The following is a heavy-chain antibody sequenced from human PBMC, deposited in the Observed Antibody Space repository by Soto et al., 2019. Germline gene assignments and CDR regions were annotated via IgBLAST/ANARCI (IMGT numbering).Heavy chain of an antibody. D-gene: IGHD4-17*01. CDR2: ISAYNGNT. CDR3: ARDRLWDYGDYGIDY. V-gene: IGHV1-18*01. CDR1: GYTFTSYG. J-gene: IGHJ4*02. Sequence: ASVKVSCKASGYTFTSYGISWVRQAPGQGLERMGWISAYNGNTNYAQKLQGRVTMTTDTSTSTAYMELRSLRSDDTAVYYCARDRLWDYGDYGIDYWGQGTLVPVSS.